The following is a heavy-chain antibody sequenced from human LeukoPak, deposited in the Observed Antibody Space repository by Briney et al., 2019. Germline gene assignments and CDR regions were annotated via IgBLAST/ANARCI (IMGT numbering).Heavy chain of an antibody. Sequence: PGGSLRLSCAASGFTFSIYWMHWVRQAPGKGLVWVARIRPEGTTTAYADSVKGRFTISRDNAKNTLFLQMNSLSAEDTAVYYCARDLDWILFDYWGQGTLVTVSS. CDR2: IRPEGTTT. D-gene: IGHD3-9*01. CDR3: ARDLDWILFDY. V-gene: IGHV3-74*03. CDR1: GFTFSIYW. J-gene: IGHJ4*02.